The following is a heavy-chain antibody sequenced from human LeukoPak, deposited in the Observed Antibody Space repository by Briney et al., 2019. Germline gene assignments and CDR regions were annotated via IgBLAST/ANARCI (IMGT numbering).Heavy chain of an antibody. J-gene: IGHJ4*02. Sequence: ASVKVSCKASGYTFTSYGISWVRQAPGQRLEWMGWINAGNGNTKYSQEFQGRVTITRDTSASTAYMELSSLRSEDMAVYYCARDRAPKLNYYDSSGYYSLFDYWGQGTLVTVSS. CDR2: INAGNGNT. CDR1: GYTFTSYG. D-gene: IGHD3-22*01. V-gene: IGHV1-3*03. CDR3: ARDRAPKLNYYDSSGYYSLFDY.